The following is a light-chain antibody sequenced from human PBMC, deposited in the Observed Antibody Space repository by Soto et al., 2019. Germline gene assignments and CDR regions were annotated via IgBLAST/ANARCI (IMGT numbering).Light chain of an antibody. CDR3: QQYNNWPPYS. CDR1: QSVSSN. Sequence: EIVMTQSPATLSVSPGERATLSCRASQSVSSNLAWYQQKRGQAPRLLIYGASTRATGIPARFSGSGSETEFTLTISSRQSEDFAVYYCQQYNNWPPYSFGQGTKLEIK. CDR2: GAS. V-gene: IGKV3-15*01. J-gene: IGKJ2*01.